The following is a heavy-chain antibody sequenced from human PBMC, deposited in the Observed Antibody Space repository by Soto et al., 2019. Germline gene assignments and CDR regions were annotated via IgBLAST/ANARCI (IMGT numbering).Heavy chain of an antibody. D-gene: IGHD2-8*02. CDR2: ISGNNVNT. Sequence: GASVKVSCKASGYTFSGYSITWVRQSPGQGLEWVGRISGNNVNTNYARTLRGRLTLTTHTSTSTAYMEFKSHTSDDTPVYYCPRHVFCGRAPGRTDMDVWGQGTTVAVSS. CDR1: GYTFSGYS. V-gene: IGHV1-18*04. J-gene: IGHJ6*02. CDR3: PRHVFCGRAPGRTDMDV.